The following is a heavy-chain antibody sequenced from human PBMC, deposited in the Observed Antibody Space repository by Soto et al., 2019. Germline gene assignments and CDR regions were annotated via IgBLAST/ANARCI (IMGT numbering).Heavy chain of an antibody. J-gene: IGHJ4*02. CDR3: ARGDYDYVWGSYRYRVYFDY. Sequence: PGGSLRLSYAASGFTFSSYSMNWVRQAPGKGLEWVSSISSSSSYIYYADSVKGRFTISRDNAKNSLYLQMNSLRAEDTAVYYCARGDYDYVWGSYRYRVYFDYWGQGNLVPVS. CDR2: ISSSSSYI. CDR1: GFTFSSYS. V-gene: IGHV3-21*01. D-gene: IGHD3-16*02.